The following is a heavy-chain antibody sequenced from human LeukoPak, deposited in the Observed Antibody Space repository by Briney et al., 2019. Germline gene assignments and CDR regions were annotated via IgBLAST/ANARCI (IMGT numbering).Heavy chain of an antibody. CDR1: GFTFSSYG. CDR3: ARDRFAVVTPRLFDP. CDR2: IRYDGSNK. D-gene: IGHD4-23*01. J-gene: IGHJ5*02. V-gene: IGHV3-30*02. Sequence: GGSLRLSCAASGFTFSSYGMHWVRQAPGKGLEWVAFIRYDGSNKYYADSVKGRFTISRDNAKNSLYLQMNSLRAEDTAVYYCARDRFAVVTPRLFDPWGQGTLVTVSS.